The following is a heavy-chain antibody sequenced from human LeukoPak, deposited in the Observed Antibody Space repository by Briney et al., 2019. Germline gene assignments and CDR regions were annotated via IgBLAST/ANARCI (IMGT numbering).Heavy chain of an antibody. D-gene: IGHD6-13*01. CDR1: GGSISSYY. J-gene: IGHJ6*03. CDR2: IYYSGST. V-gene: IGHV4-59*01. Sequence: SETLSLTCTVSGGSISSYYWSWIRQPPGKGLEWIGYIYYSGSTNYNPSLKSRVTISVDMSKNQFSLKLSSVTAADTAVYYCARVQAAAGTFFYYYYYYMDVWGKGTTVTVSS. CDR3: ARVQAAAGTFFYYYYYYMDV.